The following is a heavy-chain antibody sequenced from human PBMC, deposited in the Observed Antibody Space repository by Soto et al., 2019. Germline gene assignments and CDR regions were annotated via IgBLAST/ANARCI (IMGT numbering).Heavy chain of an antibody. J-gene: IGHJ4*02. CDR3: TKGAERTVQRFLDWVCGH. V-gene: IGHV3-20*04. CDR2: INWNGGNT. Sequence: GGSLRLSCAASGFTFGDSDMAWVRRVPGKGLEWVSAINWNGGNTGYADSVKGRFTISRDNARKSLYLEMNSLQASDTATYYCTKGAERTVQRFLDWVCGHWGQGTPVTVSS. D-gene: IGHD3-9*01. CDR1: GFTFGDSD.